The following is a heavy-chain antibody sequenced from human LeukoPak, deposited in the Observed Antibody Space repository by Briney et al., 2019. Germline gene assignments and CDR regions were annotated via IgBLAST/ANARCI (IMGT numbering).Heavy chain of an antibody. D-gene: IGHD6-19*01. CDR3: ATGYSSGWYNY. V-gene: IGHV3-74*01. CDR2: INSDGSST. J-gene: IGHJ4*02. CDR1: GFTFSSYW. Sequence: GSLRLSCAASGFTFSSYWMHWVRQAPGKGLVWVSRINSDGSSTSYADSVKGRYIISRDNAKNTLYLQINSLRAEDTAVYYCATGYSSGWYNYWGQGTLVTVSS.